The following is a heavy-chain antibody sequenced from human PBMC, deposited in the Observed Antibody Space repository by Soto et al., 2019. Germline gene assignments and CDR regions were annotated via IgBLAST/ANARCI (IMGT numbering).Heavy chain of an antibody. CDR2: ISATGETT. CDR3: VSQPQGSRRKYYFHF. J-gene: IGHJ4*02. CDR1: GFNFSDFY. Sequence: QVQLVESGGALVKPGGSLRLSCAASGFNFSDFYISWIRQAPGKGLEWVSFISATGETTYYAESVKGRFTISRDNAQKSLDLQMNSLRDEDTAMYYCVSQPQGSRRKYYFHFWGQGTLVTVSS. V-gene: IGHV3-11*01.